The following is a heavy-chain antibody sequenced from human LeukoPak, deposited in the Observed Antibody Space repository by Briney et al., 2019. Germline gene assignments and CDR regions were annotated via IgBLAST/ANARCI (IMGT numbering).Heavy chain of an antibody. D-gene: IGHD5-12*01. V-gene: IGHV4-31*03. Sequence: SETLSLTCSVSDGSVSSADFYWIWIRQHPGKGLEWIGHIHYSGRTYYNPSLKSRVAISLDTSKNQFSLKLGSVTAADTAVYYCARDRYSGYDWDFYYYGMDVWGKGTTVTVSS. J-gene: IGHJ6*04. CDR1: DGSVSSADFY. CDR2: IHYSGRT. CDR3: ARDRYSGYDWDFYYYGMDV.